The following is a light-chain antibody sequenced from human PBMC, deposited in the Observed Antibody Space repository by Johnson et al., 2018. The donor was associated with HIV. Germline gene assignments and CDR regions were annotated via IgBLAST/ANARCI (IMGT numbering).Light chain of an antibody. CDR3: GTWDNSLSAV. V-gene: IGLV1-51*01. CDR2: DNN. J-gene: IGLJ1*01. CDR1: SSNIGNNY. Sequence: QAVLTQPPSVSAAPGQKVTISCSGSSSNIGNNYVSWYQQLPGTAPKLLIYDNNKRPSGIPDRFSGSKSGTSATLGITGLQTGDEADYYCGTWDNSLSAVFGTGT.